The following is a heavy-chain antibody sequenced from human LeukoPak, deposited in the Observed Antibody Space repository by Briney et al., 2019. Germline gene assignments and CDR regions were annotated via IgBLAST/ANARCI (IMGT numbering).Heavy chain of an antibody. CDR2: FCDIGSA. D-gene: IGHD3-22*01. CDR3: AKGSGYYFY. Sequence: SETLSLTCTVSGASISSYCWSWIRQPPGKGLEWIGYFCDIGSANYNPSLKSRVTISVDTSKNQFSLKLTSVTAADTALYYCAKGSGYYFYWGQGTLVTVSS. CDR1: GASISSYC. V-gene: IGHV4-59*01. J-gene: IGHJ4*02.